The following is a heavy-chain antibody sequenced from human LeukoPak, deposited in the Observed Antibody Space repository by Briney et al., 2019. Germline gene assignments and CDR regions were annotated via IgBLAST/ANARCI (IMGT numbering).Heavy chain of an antibody. CDR2: IIGDGSTT. J-gene: IGHJ5*02. D-gene: IGHD2-15*01. Sequence: PGGSLRLSCAASGFTFSDYWMHWVRQAPGKGLEWVSRIIGDGSTTIYADSVKGRFTISRDNAENTVYLQMNSLRVEDTAVYYCTRRVSATRWFDPWGQGTLVTVSS. CDR3: TRRVSATRWFDP. CDR1: GFTFSDYW. V-gene: IGHV3-74*01.